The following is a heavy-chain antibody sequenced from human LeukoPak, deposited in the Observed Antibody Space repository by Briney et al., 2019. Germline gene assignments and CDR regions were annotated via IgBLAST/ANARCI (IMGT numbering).Heavy chain of an antibody. CDR3: ARARGSYYYYYYYGTDV. CDR2: MNPNSGNT. CDR1: GYTFISYD. J-gene: IGHJ6*02. Sequence: ASVKVSCKASGYTFISYDINWVRQATGQGLEWMGWMNPNSGNTGYAQKFQGRVTMTRNTSISTAYMELSSLRSEDTAVYYCARARGSYYYYYYYGTDVWGQGTTVTVSS. V-gene: IGHV1-8*01. D-gene: IGHD1-26*01.